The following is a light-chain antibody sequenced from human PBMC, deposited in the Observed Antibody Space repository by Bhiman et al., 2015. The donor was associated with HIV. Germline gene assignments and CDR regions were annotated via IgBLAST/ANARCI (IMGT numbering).Light chain of an antibody. Sequence: QSALTQPASVSGSPGQSITISCSGTNSDVGGYDSVSWYQHYPGKAPKLMIYDVSNRPSGVSNRFSGSKSGNTASLTISGLQAEDEADYYCSSLTSSITYVFGTGTNVTVL. V-gene: IGLV2-14*03. CDR1: NSDVGGYDS. CDR2: DVS. CDR3: SSLTSSITYV. J-gene: IGLJ1*01.